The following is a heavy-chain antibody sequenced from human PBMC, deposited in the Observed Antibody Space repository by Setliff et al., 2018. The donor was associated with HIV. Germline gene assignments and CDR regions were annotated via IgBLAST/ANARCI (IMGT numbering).Heavy chain of an antibody. CDR1: GGSIISSHW. CDR3: ARGRTQWPNYNYFDP. V-gene: IGHV4-4*02. CDR2: IFHSGSP. Sequence: PSETLSLTCTVSGGSIISSHWWSWVRQPPGKGLEWIGEIFHSGSPNYNPSLKSRLTISVDKSKSQFSLKLSSLTAADTAVYYCARGRTQWPNYNYFDPWGLGTLVTVSS. D-gene: IGHD6-19*01. J-gene: IGHJ5*02.